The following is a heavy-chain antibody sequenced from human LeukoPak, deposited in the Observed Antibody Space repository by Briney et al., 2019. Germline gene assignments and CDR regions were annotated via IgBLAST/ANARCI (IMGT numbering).Heavy chain of an antibody. D-gene: IGHD5-18*01. CDR3: ARRVQLWFRAYYYYYMDV. CDR1: GGSFSGYY. CDR2: INHSGST. J-gene: IGHJ6*03. Sequence: PSETLSLTCAVYGGSFSGYYWSCIRQPPGKGLEWLGEINHSGSTNYNPSLKSRVTISVDTSKNQFSLKLSSVTAADTAVYYCARRVQLWFRAYYYYYMDVWGKGTTVTVSS. V-gene: IGHV4-34*01.